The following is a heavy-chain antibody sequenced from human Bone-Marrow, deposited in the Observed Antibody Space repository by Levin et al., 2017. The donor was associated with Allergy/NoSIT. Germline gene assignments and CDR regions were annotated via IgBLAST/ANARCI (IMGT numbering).Heavy chain of an antibody. V-gene: IGHV1-69*01. CDR2: IIPIFGTA. CDR3: ARGGPAVTYYYGMDV. CDR1: GGTFSSYA. J-gene: IGHJ6*02. Sequence: KISCKASGGTFSSYAISWVRQAPGQGLEWMGGIIPIFGTANYAQKFQGRVTITADESTSTAYMELSSLRSEDTAVYYCARGGPAVTYYYGMDVWGQGTTVTVSS. D-gene: IGHD6-13*01.